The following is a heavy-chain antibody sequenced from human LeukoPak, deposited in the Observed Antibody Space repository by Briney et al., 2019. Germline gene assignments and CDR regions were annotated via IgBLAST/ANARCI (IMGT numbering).Heavy chain of an antibody. J-gene: IGHJ3*02. Sequence: GSLRPSCAASGFTFSSYAMSWVRQAPGEGLEGVSAISGSGGSTYYADSVKGRFTISRDNSKNTLYLQMNSLRAEDTAVYYCAKGASYYYDSSGYYGAFDIRGQGTMVTVSS. V-gene: IGHV3-23*01. CDR1: GFTFSSYA. D-gene: IGHD3-22*01. CDR3: AKGASYYYDSSGYYGAFDI. CDR2: ISGSGGST.